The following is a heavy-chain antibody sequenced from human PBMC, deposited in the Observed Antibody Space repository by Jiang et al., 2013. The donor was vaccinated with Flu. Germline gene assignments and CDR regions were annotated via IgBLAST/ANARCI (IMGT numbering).Heavy chain of an antibody. CDR3: AKAMDM. CDR1: GFNFNNYW. CDR2: IKEDESEI. Sequence: ASGFNFNNYWVNWVRQRPGKGLEWVANIKEDESEIHYAASVKGRFTISRGNARSLAYLQMDSLRVEDTAVYYCAKAMDMRGQGTAVIVSS. J-gene: IGHJ6*02. V-gene: IGHV3-7*03.